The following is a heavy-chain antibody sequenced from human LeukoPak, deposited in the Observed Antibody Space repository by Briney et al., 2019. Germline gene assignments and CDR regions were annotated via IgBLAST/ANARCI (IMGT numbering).Heavy chain of an antibody. V-gene: IGHV3-13*01. J-gene: IGHJ3*01. CDR3: AREAGMGTGDAFDV. CDR2: VGIAGDT. Sequence: GGSLRLSCAASGFTFNNYEMHWVRQTAGKGLEWVSAVGIAGDTFYAGSVEGRFSISRDNAESSLFLQMNSLRAGDTAVYYCAREAGMGTGDAFDVWGQGTMVTVSS. D-gene: IGHD1-14*01. CDR1: GFTFNNYE.